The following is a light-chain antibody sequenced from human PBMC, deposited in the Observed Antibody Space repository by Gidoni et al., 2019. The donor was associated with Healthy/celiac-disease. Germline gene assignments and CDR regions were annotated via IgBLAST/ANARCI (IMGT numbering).Light chain of an antibody. V-gene: IGKV1-33*01. CDR2: DAS. Sequence: DLKMTQSPSSLSASVGDRVPITCQASQDISNYLNWYQQKPGKAPKLLIYDASNLETGVPSRFSGSGSGTDFTFTISSLQPEDIATYYCQQYDNLPLTFGGGTKVEIK. CDR1: QDISNY. CDR3: QQYDNLPLT. J-gene: IGKJ4*01.